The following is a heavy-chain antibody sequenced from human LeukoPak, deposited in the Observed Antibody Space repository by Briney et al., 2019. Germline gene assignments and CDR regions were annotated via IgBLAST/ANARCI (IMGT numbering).Heavy chain of an antibody. V-gene: IGHV1-18*01. CDR3: ARANNWNYDSRYYYYMDV. D-gene: IGHD3-22*01. CDR1: GYTFTSYG. Sequence: ASVKVSCKASGYTFTSYGISWVRQAPGQGLEWMGWISAYNGNTHYAQKLQGRVTMTTDTSTRTAYMELRSLRSDDTAVYYCARANNWNYDSRYYYYMDVWGKGTTVTVSS. CDR2: ISAYNGNT. J-gene: IGHJ6*03.